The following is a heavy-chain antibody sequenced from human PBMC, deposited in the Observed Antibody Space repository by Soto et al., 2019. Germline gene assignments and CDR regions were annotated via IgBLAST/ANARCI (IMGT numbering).Heavy chain of an antibody. CDR1: GDSINSDSGY. V-gene: IGHV4-31*01. Sequence: QVPLHESGPGLVKPSQTLSLTCSVNGDSINSDSGYWSWIRQSPGKVLEYIGYITYNGSTFYNPSLKSPVTMSVDTPKHQFSLEVMSVTAADTAAYYCARQRQVVPSSGRFDPWRQGTIVTVST. J-gene: IGHJ5*02. CDR2: ITYNGST. D-gene: IGHD6-6*01. CDR3: ARQRQVVPSSGRFDP.